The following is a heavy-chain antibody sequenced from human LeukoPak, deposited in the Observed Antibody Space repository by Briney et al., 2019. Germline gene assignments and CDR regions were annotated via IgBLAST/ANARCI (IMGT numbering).Heavy chain of an antibody. D-gene: IGHD5/OR15-5a*01. V-gene: IGHV4-4*02. J-gene: IGHJ4*02. Sequence: RPSETLSLTCAVSGGSISSDTWWTWVRQPPGEGLEWIGEIYHDGSTNYNPSLKSRVTISVHTSKTQFSLKLSSVTAADTAVYYCARGVRYWGQGTLVTVSS. CDR2: IYHDGST. CDR1: GGSISSDTW. CDR3: ARGVRY.